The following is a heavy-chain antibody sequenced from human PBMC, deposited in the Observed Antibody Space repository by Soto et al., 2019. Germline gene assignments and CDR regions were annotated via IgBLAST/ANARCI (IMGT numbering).Heavy chain of an antibody. CDR2: IIPIFGTA. V-gene: IGHV1-69*13. CDR3: ASKPWTMVRGVSFFDY. CDR1: GGTFSSYA. Sequence: ASVKVSCKASGGTFSSYAISWVRQAPGQGLEWMGGIIPIFGTANYAQKFQGRVTITADESTSTAYMELSSLRSEDTAVYYCASKPWTMVRGVSFFDYWGQGTLVTVSS. D-gene: IGHD3-10*01. J-gene: IGHJ4*02.